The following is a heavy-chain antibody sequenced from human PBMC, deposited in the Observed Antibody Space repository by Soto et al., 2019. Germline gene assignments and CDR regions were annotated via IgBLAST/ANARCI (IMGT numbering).Heavy chain of an antibody. CDR2: INHSGST. CDR1: GGSFSGYY. J-gene: IGHJ6*03. D-gene: IGHD3-10*01. Sequence: LSLTCAVYGGSFSGYYWSWIRQPPGKGLEWIGEINHSGSTNYNPSLKSRVTISVDTSKNQFSLKLSSVTAADTAVYYCARGRSYYGSGSSTSYYYYYIDVWGKATSVSVPS. CDR3: ARGRSYYGSGSSTSYYYYYIDV. V-gene: IGHV4-34*01.